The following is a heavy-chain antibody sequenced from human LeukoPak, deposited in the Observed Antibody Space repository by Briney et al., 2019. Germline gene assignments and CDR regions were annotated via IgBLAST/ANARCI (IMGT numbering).Heavy chain of an antibody. CDR1: GGTFSSYA. CDR3: ARGGSGYDSYHYFDY. V-gene: IGHV1-69*05. Sequence: SVKVSCKASGGTFSSYAISWVRQAPGQGLEWMGGIIPIFGTANYAQKFQGRVTITTDESTSTAYMELSSLRSEDTAAYYCARGGSGYDSYHYFDYWGQGTLVTVSS. CDR2: IIPIFGTA. J-gene: IGHJ4*02. D-gene: IGHD5-12*01.